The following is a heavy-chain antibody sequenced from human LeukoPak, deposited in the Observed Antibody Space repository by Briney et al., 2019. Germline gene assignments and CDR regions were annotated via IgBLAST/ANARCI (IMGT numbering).Heavy chain of an antibody. CDR2: INHSGST. V-gene: IGHV4-34*01. CDR1: RGSFSGYY. CDR3: ARDPTDTARG. J-gene: IGHJ4*02. D-gene: IGHD5-18*01. Sequence: SETLSPTCAVYRGSFSGYYWSWIRQPPGKGLEWIGEINHSGSTNYNPSLKGRVTISVDTSKNQFSLKLSSVTAADTAVYDCARDPTDTARGWGQGTLVTVSS.